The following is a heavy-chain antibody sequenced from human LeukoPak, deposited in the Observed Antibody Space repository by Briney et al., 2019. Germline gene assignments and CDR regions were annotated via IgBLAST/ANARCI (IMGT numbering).Heavy chain of an antibody. D-gene: IGHD3-22*01. CDR1: GGSFSGYY. CDR2: INNSGST. CDR3: ARVSPNYYDSSGYPYYFDY. V-gene: IGHV4-34*01. J-gene: IGHJ4*02. Sequence: SETLSLTCAVYGGSFSGYYWSWIRQPPGKGLEWIGEINNSGSTNYNPSLKSRVTISVDTSKNQFSLKLSSVTAADTAVYYCARVSPNYYDSSGYPYYFDYWGQGTQVTVSS.